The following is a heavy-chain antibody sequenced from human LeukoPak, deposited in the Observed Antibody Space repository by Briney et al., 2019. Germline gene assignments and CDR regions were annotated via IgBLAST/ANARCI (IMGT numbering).Heavy chain of an antibody. CDR1: GFTFDDYA. D-gene: IGHD3-16*01. CDR2: ISWNSGSI. V-gene: IGHV3-9*01. CDR3: AKDRGGNPNYFDY. Sequence: PGRSLRLSCAASGFTFDDYAMHWVRQAPGKGLEWVSGISWNSGSIGYADSVKGRFTISRDNAKNSLYLQMNSLRAEDTAVYYCAKDRGGNPNYFDYWGQGTLVTVSS. J-gene: IGHJ4*02.